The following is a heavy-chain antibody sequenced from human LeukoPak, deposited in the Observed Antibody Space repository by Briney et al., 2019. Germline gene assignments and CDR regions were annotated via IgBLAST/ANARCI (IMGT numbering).Heavy chain of an antibody. V-gene: IGHV3-48*03. CDR3: ARGVGFSGYVDY. CDR1: GFTFSSFE. D-gene: IGHD5-12*01. CDR2: ISSGGSTI. J-gene: IGHJ4*02. Sequence: GGSLRLSCAASGFTFSSFEMKWVRQAPGKGLEWVSYISSGGSTIYYADSVKGRFTISRDNAKNSLYLQMNSLRAEDTAVYYCARGVGFSGYVDYRGQGTLVTVSS.